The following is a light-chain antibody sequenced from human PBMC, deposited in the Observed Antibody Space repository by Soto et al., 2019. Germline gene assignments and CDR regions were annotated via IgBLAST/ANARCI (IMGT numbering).Light chain of an antibody. CDR2: DSS. V-gene: IGKV1-5*01. J-gene: IGKJ5*01. CDR1: PSIGSW. CDR3: QQYNSYWT. Sequence: IQLTQSPSTLSASVGDRVTITCRASPSIGSWFAWYQKTRGKATQLLIYDSSRLESGVPSWFGGSGSGTEFPLTSSILQPDDFATYCYQQYNSYWTFGQGTRLE.